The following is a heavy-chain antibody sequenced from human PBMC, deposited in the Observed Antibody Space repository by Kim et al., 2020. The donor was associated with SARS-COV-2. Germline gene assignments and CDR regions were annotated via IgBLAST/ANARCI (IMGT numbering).Heavy chain of an antibody. J-gene: IGHJ4*02. Sequence: LKSRVTISVDTSKNQFSLKLSAVTAADTAVYYCGRTRITMIVVVTHFDYWGQGTLVTVSS. V-gene: IGHV4-31*02. D-gene: IGHD3-22*01. CDR3: GRTRITMIVVVTHFDY.